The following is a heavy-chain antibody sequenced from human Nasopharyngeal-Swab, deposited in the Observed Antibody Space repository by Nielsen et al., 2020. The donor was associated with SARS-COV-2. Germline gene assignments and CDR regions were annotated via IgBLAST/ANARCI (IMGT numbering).Heavy chain of an antibody. Sequence: SETLSLTCTVSGDSVNSGAYYWSWIRQPPGKGLEWIGYVYYSGSTNYNSSLKSRVTISLDTSRNQFSLKLSSVAAADTAVYYCAKDRYCSGGACYFSGFDYWGLGTLVTVSS. CDR2: VYYSGST. J-gene: IGHJ4*02. CDR1: GDSVNSGAYY. V-gene: IGHV4-61*08. D-gene: IGHD2-15*01. CDR3: AKDRYCSGGACYFSGFDY.